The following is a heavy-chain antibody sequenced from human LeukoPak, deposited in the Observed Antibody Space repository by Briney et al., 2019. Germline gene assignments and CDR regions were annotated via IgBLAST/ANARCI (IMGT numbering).Heavy chain of an antibody. Sequence: ASVKVSCKASGYTFTSYAMHWVRQAPGQRLEWMGWINAGNGNTKYSQKFQGRVTITRDTSASTAYMELGSLRSEDTAVYYCARGVVGATPGAFDIWGQGTMVTVSS. CDR2: INAGNGNT. D-gene: IGHD1-26*01. CDR1: GYTFTSYA. V-gene: IGHV1-3*01. J-gene: IGHJ3*02. CDR3: ARGVVGATPGAFDI.